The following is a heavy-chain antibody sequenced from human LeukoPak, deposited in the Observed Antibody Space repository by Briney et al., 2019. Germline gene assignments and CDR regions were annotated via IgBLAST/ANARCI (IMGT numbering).Heavy chain of an antibody. D-gene: IGHD3-10*01. J-gene: IGHJ6*03. CDR1: GLTFSSYW. CDR3: AREGRVRGVMRYYYYYMDV. CDR2: INSDGRST. Sequence: PGGSLRLSCAASGLTFSSYWMHWVRQGPGKGLVWVSGINSDGRSTSYADSVKGRFTISRDNAKNSLYLQMNSLRAEDTALYYCAREGRVRGVMRYYYYYMDVWGKGTTVTVSS. V-gene: IGHV3-74*01.